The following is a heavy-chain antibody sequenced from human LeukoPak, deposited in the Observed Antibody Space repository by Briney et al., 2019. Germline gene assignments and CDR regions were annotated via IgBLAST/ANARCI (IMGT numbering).Heavy chain of an antibody. D-gene: IGHD5-24*01. CDR3: ARVQTETIGYYYYHVDI. V-gene: IGHV1-2*02. Sequence: ASVKVSCKASGYTFTGYYMHWVRQAPGQGLEWMGWINPNSGGTNFAQKFQGRVTMTRDTSIGTAYMELSRLRSDDTAVYYCARVQTETIGYYYYHVDIWGQGTTVTVSS. CDR2: INPNSGGT. J-gene: IGHJ6*02. CDR1: GYTFTGYY.